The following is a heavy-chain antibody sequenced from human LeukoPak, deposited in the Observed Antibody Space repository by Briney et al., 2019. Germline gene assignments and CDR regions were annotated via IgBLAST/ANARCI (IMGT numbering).Heavy chain of an antibody. D-gene: IGHD3-9*01. CDR2: IYPGDSDT. CDR1: GYSFTSYW. CDR3: ARQPRDYDILTGYYKVGWFDP. J-gene: IGHJ5*02. V-gene: IGHV5-51*01. Sequence: GESLQISCKGSGYSFTSYWIGWVRQMPGKGLEWMGIIYPGDSDTRYSPSFQGQVTISADKSISTAYLQWSSLKASDTAMYYCARQPRDYDILTGYYKVGWFDPWGQGTLVTVSS.